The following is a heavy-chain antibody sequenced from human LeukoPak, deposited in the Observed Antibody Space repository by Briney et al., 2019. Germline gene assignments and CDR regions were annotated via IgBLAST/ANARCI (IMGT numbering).Heavy chain of an antibody. CDR2: IYPGDSDT. CDR3: ARRPSIATRLLDY. Sequence: ETLSLTCTVSGGSISSFYWSWIRQTPGKGLEWMGIIYPGDSDTRYSPSFQGQVTISADKSISTAYLQWSSLKASDTAMYYCARRPSIATRLLDYWGQGTLVTVSS. CDR1: GGSISSFY. D-gene: IGHD6-6*01. J-gene: IGHJ4*02. V-gene: IGHV5-51*01.